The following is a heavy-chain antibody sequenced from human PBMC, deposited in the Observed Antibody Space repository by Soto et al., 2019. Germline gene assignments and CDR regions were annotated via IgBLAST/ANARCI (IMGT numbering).Heavy chain of an antibody. V-gene: IGHV1-2*02. CDR1: EYTFTGYY. Sequence: GASVKGSCKASEYTFTGYYMHWVRQAPGQGLEWMGWINPNSGGTNYAQKFQGRVTMTRDTSISTAYMELSRLRSDDTAVYYCARDNGGSHSEFDYWGQGTLVTVSS. D-gene: IGHD1-26*01. J-gene: IGHJ4*02. CDR3: ARDNGGSHSEFDY. CDR2: INPNSGGT.